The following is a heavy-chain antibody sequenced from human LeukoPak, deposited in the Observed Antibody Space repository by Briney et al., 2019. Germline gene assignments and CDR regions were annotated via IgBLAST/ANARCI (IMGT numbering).Heavy chain of an antibody. D-gene: IGHD1-14*01. CDR3: ARKTRTWSNWFDP. CDR1: GGSISSGNYY. Sequence: SETLSLTCTVSGGSISSGNYYWSWIRQSPGKGLEWIGYIYYSGSVFYNPSLESRIIISLDASKNQFSLKVTSLTAADSAVYYCARKTRTWSNWFDPWGQGTLVTVSS. V-gene: IGHV4-30-4*01. J-gene: IGHJ5*02. CDR2: IYYSGSV.